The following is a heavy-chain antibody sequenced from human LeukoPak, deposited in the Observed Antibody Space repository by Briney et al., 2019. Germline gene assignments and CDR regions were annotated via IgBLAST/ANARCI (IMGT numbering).Heavy chain of an antibody. CDR2: IYTSGST. CDR3: ARDGYTGYFDY. J-gene: IGHJ4*02. CDR1: GGSISSYY. V-gene: IGHV4-4*07. Sequence: ASQTLSLTCTVSGGSISSYYWSWIRQPAGKGLEWIGRIYTSGSTNYNPSLKSRVTMSVDTSKDQFSLKLSSVTAADTAVYYCARDGYTGYFDYWGQGTLVTVSS. D-gene: IGHD5-24*01.